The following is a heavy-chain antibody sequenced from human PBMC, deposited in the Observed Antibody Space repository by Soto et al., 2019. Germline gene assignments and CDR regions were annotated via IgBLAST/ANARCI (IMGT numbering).Heavy chain of an antibody. CDR1: GYSFTDYH. CDR2: INPKSGGT. V-gene: IGHV1-2*04. CDR3: ARGHSTDCSNGVCSFFYNHEMDV. Sequence: QVQLVQSGAEVKKPGASVRVSCKASGYSFTDYHIHWVRQAPGQGLEWLGRINPKSGGTSTAQKFQGWVTMTRDRSISTVYMELTRLRSDDTAVYFCARGHSTDCSNGVCSFFYNHEMDVSGQGTTVTVSS. J-gene: IGHJ6*02. D-gene: IGHD2-8*01.